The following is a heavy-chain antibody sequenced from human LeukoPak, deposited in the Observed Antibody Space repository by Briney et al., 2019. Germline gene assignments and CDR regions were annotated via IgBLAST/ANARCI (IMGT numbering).Heavy chain of an antibody. Sequence: GGSLRLSCAVPAFIFRNYWMDWVRQAPGRGLEWVANIKQDGSEKYYVDSVKGRFTISRDSAKNSLYLQMNSLKAEDTAVYYCSRALEVWGKGTTVTVSS. CDR2: IKQDGSEK. CDR1: AFIFRNYW. CDR3: SRALEV. J-gene: IGHJ6*04. V-gene: IGHV3-7*01.